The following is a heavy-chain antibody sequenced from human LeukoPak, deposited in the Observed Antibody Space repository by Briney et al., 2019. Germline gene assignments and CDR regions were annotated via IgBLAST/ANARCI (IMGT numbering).Heavy chain of an antibody. D-gene: IGHD1-7*01. V-gene: IGHV3-48*01. CDR2: ISSSSSAT. CDR1: GFTFSSHS. CDR3: ARLGDLRGTTKGSDY. J-gene: IGHJ4*02. Sequence: PGGSLRLSCAASGFTFSSHSMHWVRQAPGKGLEWVSHISSSSSATYYADSVRGRFTMSRDTAKNSLYLQMNNLRAEDTAVYYCARLGDLRGTTKGSDYWGQGTLVTVSS.